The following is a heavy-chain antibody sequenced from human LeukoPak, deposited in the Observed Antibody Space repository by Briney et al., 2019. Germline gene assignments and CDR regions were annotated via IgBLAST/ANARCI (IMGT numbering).Heavy chain of an antibody. Sequence: GASVKVSCKASGYTFTSYAMHWVRQAPGQRLEWMGWINAGNGNTKYSQKFQGRVTITRDTSASTAYMELSSVRSEDTAVYYCATFYIAAVGFDYWGQGTLVTVSS. CDR1: GYTFTSYA. CDR3: ATFYIAAVGFDY. CDR2: INAGNGNT. V-gene: IGHV1-3*01. D-gene: IGHD6-13*01. J-gene: IGHJ4*02.